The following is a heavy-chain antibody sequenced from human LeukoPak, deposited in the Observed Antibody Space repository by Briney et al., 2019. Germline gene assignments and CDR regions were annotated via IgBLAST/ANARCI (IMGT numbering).Heavy chain of an antibody. CDR2: INPNSGGT. CDR1: GYTFTGYY. CDR3: ARDLSNYYGSGSYFAFDI. D-gene: IGHD3-10*01. J-gene: IGHJ3*02. Sequence: ASVKVSCKASGYTFTGYYMHWVRQAPGQGLEWMGWINPNSGGTNYAQKFQGWVTMTRDTSISTAYMELSRLRSDDTAVYYCARDLSNYYGSGSYFAFDIWGQGTMVTVSS. V-gene: IGHV1-2*04.